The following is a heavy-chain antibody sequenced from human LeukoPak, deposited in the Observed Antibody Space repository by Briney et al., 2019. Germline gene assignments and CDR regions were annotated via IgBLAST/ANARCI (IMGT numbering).Heavy chain of an antibody. CDR2: ISSSSSTI. V-gene: IGHV3-48*01. D-gene: IGHD6-19*01. Sequence: GGSLRLSCAASGFTFSSYSMNWVRQAPGKGLKWVSYISSSSSTIYYADSVKGRFTISRDNAKNSLYLQMNSLRAEDTAVYYCARAGAVAGTGFDYWGQGTLVTVSS. CDR3: ARAGAVAGTGFDY. J-gene: IGHJ4*02. CDR1: GFTFSSYS.